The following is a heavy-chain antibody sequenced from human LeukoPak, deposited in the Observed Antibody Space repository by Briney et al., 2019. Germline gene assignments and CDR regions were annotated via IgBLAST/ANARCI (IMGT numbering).Heavy chain of an antibody. D-gene: IGHD6-13*01. CDR2: ISYDGSNK. J-gene: IGHJ5*02. CDR1: GFTFSSYA. V-gene: IGHV3-30*04. Sequence: GGSLRLSCAASGFTFSSYAMHWVRQAPGKGLEWVAVISYDGSNKYYADSVKGRFTISRDNSKNTLYLQMNSLRAEDTAVYYCARGPVRAAGTGWFDPWGQGTLVTVSS. CDR3: ARGPVRAAGTGWFDP.